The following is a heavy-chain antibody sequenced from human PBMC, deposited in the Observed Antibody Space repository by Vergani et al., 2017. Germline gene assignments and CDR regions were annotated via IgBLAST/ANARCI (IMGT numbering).Heavy chain of an antibody. V-gene: IGHV4-34*01. Sequence: QVQLQQWGAGLLKPSETLSLTCAVYGGSFSGYYWSWIRQPPGKGLEWIGEINHSGITNYNPSLKSRVTISVDTSKNQFSLKLSSVPAADTAVYYCAISYYDFWSGYFYYYYMDVWGKGTTVTVSS. CDR3: AISYYDFWSGYFYYYYMDV. J-gene: IGHJ6*03. CDR1: GGSFSGYY. CDR2: INHSGIT. D-gene: IGHD3-3*01.